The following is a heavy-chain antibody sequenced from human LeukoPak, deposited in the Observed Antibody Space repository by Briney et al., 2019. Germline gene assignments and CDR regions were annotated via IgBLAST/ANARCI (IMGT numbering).Heavy chain of an antibody. V-gene: IGHV3-21*01. CDR2: ISGGSSYT. J-gene: IGHJ4*02. Sequence: GGSLRHSCADSGFTFSTYNMNWVRQAPGKGLEWVSSISGGSSYTYYADSVKGRFTISRDNAKNSLYLQMNSLRAEDTAVYYCARGDQGGSLPKYFDYWGQGTLVTVSS. CDR3: ARGDQGGSLPKYFDY. CDR1: GFTFSTYN. D-gene: IGHD6-13*01.